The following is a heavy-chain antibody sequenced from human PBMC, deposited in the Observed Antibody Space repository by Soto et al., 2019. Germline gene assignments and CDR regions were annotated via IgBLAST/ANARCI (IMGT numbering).Heavy chain of an antibody. J-gene: IGHJ4*02. CDR3: ARDKMTGLLDY. D-gene: IGHD3-9*01. CDR1: GGSISSYD. Sequence: SETLSLTCNVSGGSISSYDGSWISQTPGKGLEWIGEINHSGSTNDNPSHKSRVTLSVDTSKNHFSLKMTSVIAADWSVYYCARDKMTGLLDYWGQRTLVTVSS. CDR2: INHSGST. V-gene: IGHV4-34*01.